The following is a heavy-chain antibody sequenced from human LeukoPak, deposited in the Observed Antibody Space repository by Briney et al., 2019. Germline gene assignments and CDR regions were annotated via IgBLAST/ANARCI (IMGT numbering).Heavy chain of an antibody. CDR3: AITLEDYYYGMDV. CDR1: GFTFSDYY. J-gene: IGHJ6*02. CDR2: ISGSGGST. Sequence: AGGSLRLSCAASGFTFSDYYMSWVRQAPGKGLEWVSAISGSGGSTYYADSVKGRFTISRDNSKNTLYLQMNSLRAEDTAVYYCAITLEDYYYGMDVWGQGTTVTVSS. V-gene: IGHV3-23*01.